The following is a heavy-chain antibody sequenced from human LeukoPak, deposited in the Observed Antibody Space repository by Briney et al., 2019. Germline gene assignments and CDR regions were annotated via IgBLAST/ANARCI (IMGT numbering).Heavy chain of an antibody. CDR1: GGSISSGSYY. D-gene: IGHD2-2*01. Sequence: PSQTLSLTCTVSGGSISSGSYYWSWIRQPAGKGLEWIGRIYTSGSTNYNPSLKSRVTISVDTSKNQFSLKLSSVTAADTAVYYCARELLGYYSSTSCHTADWFDPWGQGTLVTVSS. V-gene: IGHV4-61*02. J-gene: IGHJ5*02. CDR3: ARELLGYYSSTSCHTADWFDP. CDR2: IYTSGST.